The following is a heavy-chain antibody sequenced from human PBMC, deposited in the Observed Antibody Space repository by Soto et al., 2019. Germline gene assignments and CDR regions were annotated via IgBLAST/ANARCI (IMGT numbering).Heavy chain of an antibody. D-gene: IGHD3-9*01. CDR2: IVPIFGTA. J-gene: IGHJ6*02. Sequence: GASVKVSCKASGGTFSSYAISWVRQAPGQGLEWMGGIVPIFGTANYAQKFQGRVTITADESTSTAYMELSSLRSEDTAVYYCARDFDMGTGYSLGHYGMDVWGQGTTVPVSS. CDR3: ARDFDMGTGYSLGHYGMDV. CDR1: GGTFSSYA. V-gene: IGHV1-69*13.